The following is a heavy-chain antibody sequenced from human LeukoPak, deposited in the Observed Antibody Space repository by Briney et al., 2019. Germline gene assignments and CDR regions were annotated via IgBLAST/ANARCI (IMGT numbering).Heavy chain of an antibody. CDR3: ARAPTIAAAGRFPFDY. V-gene: IGHV3-21*06. J-gene: IGHJ4*02. CDR1: GFTFSSYS. CDR2: ISSSSSYI. Sequence: GGSLRLSCAASGFTFSSYSMNWVRQAPGKGLEWVSSISSSSSYIYYADSVKGRFTISRDNAKNSLYLQMNSLRAEDTAVYYCARAPTIAAAGRFPFDYWGQGTLVTVSS. D-gene: IGHD6-13*01.